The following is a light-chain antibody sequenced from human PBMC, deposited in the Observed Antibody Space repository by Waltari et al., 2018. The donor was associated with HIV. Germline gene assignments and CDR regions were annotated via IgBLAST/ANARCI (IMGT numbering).Light chain of an antibody. Sequence: EIVLTQSPGTLSLSPGERATLSCRASQSVISSYVAWYQQKLGQAPRLLIYGTSSRATGIPDRFSGYGSGTDFTLTISRLEPEDFAVYYCQLYLASPPEYTFGQGTKLEIK. CDR3: QLYLASPPEYT. CDR2: GTS. J-gene: IGKJ2*01. CDR1: QSVISSY. V-gene: IGKV3-20*01.